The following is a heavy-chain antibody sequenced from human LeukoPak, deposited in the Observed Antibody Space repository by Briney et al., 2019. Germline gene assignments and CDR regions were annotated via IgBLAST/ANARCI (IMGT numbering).Heavy chain of an antibody. V-gene: IGHV3-21*01. Sequence: PGGSLRLSCAASGFTFSSYSMNWVRQAPGKGLEWVSSISSSSSYIYYADSVKGRFTISRDNAENSLYPQMNSLRAEDTAVYYCARGGVTTVTFDYWGQGTLVTVSS. CDR1: GFTFSSYS. J-gene: IGHJ4*02. CDR2: ISSSSSYI. D-gene: IGHD4-17*01. CDR3: ARGGVTTVTFDY.